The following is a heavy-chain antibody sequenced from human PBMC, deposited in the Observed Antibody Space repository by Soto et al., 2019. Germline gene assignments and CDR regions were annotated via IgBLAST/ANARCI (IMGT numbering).Heavy chain of an antibody. CDR1: GYTFTSYG. J-gene: IGHJ4*02. Sequence: QVQLVQSGAEVKKPGASVKVSGKDSGYTFTSYGISWVRQAPGQGLEWMGWISAHNGNTKYAQKVQSRVTMTTDTSTSTADMELRSLRSDDTAVYYCARDLAAGMIDYWGQGTLVTVSS. CDR2: ISAHNGNT. CDR3: ARDLAAGMIDY. D-gene: IGHD6-13*01. V-gene: IGHV1-18*01.